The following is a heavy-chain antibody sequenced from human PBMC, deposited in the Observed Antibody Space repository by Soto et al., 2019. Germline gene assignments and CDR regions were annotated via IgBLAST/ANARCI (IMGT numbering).Heavy chain of an antibody. D-gene: IGHD3-3*01. J-gene: IGHJ2*01. V-gene: IGHV4-30-2*01. CDR1: GGSISSGGYS. CDR3: AREGGRWSPDWYVDL. Sequence: QLQLQESGSGLVKPSQTLSLTCAVSGGSISSGGYSWSWIRQPPGKGLEWIGYIFPSGSTYYNPSLRSRVTISVDTSKNQFSLKVNSVTAADTAVYFCAREGGRWSPDWYVDLWGRGTLVTVSS. CDR2: IFPSGST.